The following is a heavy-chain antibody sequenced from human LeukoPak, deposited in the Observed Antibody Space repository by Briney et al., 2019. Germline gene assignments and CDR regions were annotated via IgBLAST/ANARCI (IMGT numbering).Heavy chain of an antibody. CDR1: GGSFSGHY. CDR3: ARGTRPTTVTTFDY. V-gene: IGHV4-34*01. Sequence: ETLSLTCAVYGGSFSGHYWSWIRQPPGKGLEWIGEINHSGSTNYNPSLKSRVTISVDTSKNQFSLKLSSVTAADTAVYYCARGTRPTTVTTFDYWGQGTLVTVSS. CDR2: INHSGST. J-gene: IGHJ4*02. D-gene: IGHD4-17*01.